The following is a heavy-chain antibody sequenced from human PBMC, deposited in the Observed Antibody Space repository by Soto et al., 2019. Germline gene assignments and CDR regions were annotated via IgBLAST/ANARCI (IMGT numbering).Heavy chain of an antibody. J-gene: IGHJ4*02. V-gene: IGHV1-3*01. CDR1: GYTFTSYA. CDR3: AREGIGDSGGYGCAY. Sequence: VAAVKVSCKASGYTFTSYAMHWVRQAPGQRLEWMGWINAGNGNTKYSQKFQGRVTITRDTSASTAYMELSSLRSEDTAVYYCAREGIGDSGGYGCAYGGRGTLVTVSS. D-gene: IGHD3-22*01. CDR2: INAGNGNT.